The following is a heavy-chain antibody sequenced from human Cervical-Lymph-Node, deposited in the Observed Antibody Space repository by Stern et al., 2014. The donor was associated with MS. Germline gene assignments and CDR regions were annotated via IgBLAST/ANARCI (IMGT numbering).Heavy chain of an antibody. Sequence: EVQLVESGAEVKKPGESLKISCEASGYLFDDYWIGWVRQMSGRGLELVAIIFPRDSNTRYSPSVQGQVTISADKSISTAYLQWSSRRASDPAMYYWARSPATPSGYDRFDYWGQGALVTVSS. V-gene: IGHV5-51*03. CDR3: ARSPATPSGYDRFDY. J-gene: IGHJ4*02. D-gene: IGHD5-12*01. CDR2: IFPRDSNT. CDR1: GYLFDDYW.